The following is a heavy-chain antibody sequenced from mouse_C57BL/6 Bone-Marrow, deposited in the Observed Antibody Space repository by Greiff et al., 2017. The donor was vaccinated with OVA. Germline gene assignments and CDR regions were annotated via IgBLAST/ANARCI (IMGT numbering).Heavy chain of an antibody. CDR3: ARQGSYYGSSLYAMDY. CDR2: ISNLAYSI. D-gene: IGHD1-1*01. V-gene: IGHV5-15*01. J-gene: IGHJ4*01. Sequence: EVKLQESGGGLVQPGGSLKLSCAASGFTFSDYGMAWVRQAPRKGPEWVAFISNLAYSIYYADTVTGRFTISRENAKNTLYLEMSSLRSEDTAMYYCARQGSYYGSSLYAMDYWGQGTSVTVSS. CDR1: GFTFSDYG.